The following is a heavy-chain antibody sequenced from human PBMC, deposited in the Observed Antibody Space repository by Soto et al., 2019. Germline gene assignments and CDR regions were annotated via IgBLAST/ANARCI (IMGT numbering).Heavy chain of an antibody. J-gene: IGHJ6*02. V-gene: IGHV1-2*04. D-gene: IGHD1-20*01. CDR2: INPSSGGT. Sequence: ASVKVSCKASGYTFTTYYIHWVRQAPGRGLEGMAWINPSSGGTNYAQRFQGWATMTRDTSISTAYMELNRLKSDETAVYYCARDRRDTAVIGTTDTMDIWVQGTTVTVSS. CDR1: GYTFTTYY. CDR3: ARDRRDTAVIGTTDTMDI.